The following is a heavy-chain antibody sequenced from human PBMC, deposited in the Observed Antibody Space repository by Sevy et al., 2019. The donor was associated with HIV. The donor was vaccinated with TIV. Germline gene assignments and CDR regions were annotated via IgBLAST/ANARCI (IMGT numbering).Heavy chain of an antibody. J-gene: IGHJ3*02. D-gene: IGHD5-12*01. Sequence: GGSLRLSCAASGFSFGDYGMHWVRQPPGKGLEWVSGISWKSASKGYADSVEGRFTIFRDNAKNSLYLQMNSLRDEDMALYRCVKGDFRDGYNVGTFDIWGQGTMVTVSS. CDR3: VKGDFRDGYNVGTFDI. V-gene: IGHV3-9*03. CDR1: GFSFGDYG. CDR2: ISWKSASK.